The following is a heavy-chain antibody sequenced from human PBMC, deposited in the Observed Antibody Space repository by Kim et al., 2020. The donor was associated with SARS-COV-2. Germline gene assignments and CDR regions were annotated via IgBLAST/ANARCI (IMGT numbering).Heavy chain of an antibody. CDR1: GFTFSSHW. V-gene: IGHV3-74*01. J-gene: IGHJ4*02. Sequence: GGSLRLSCTASGFTFSSHWMHWVRQAPGKGLMWVSRINGDGRSTSYADSVKGRFTISRDNAENTLYLQMYSLRAEDTAVYYCVRDVSGNSGYEWFFWGQGTLVTVSS. CDR2: INGDGRST. CDR3: VRDVSGNSGYEWFF. D-gene: IGHD5-12*01.